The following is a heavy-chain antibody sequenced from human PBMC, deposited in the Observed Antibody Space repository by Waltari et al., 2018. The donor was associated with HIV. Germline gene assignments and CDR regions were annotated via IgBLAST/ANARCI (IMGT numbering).Heavy chain of an antibody. D-gene: IGHD2-2*01. CDR2: ISYSGNT. V-gene: IGHV4-39*01. J-gene: IGHJ2*01. Sequence: QLQLQESGPGLVKPSETLSLMCSVSGGSITSRSYYWGWVRQPPGEGLDWFGSISYSGNTYYNPSLRSRVTISTDTSKNQCSLKLTSVTGTDTAVYYGARPVGRTLMPRYFDLWGRGTLVSVSA. CDR1: GGSITSRSYY. CDR3: ARPVGRTLMPRYFDL.